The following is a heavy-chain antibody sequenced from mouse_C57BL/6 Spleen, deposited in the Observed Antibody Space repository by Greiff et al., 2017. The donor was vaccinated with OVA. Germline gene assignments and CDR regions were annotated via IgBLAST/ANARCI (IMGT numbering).Heavy chain of an antibody. V-gene: IGHV1-64*01. CDR3: AREGLRRDYAMDY. J-gene: IGHJ4*01. Sequence: QVHVKQPGAELVKPGASVKLSCKASGYTFTSYWMHWVKQRPGQGLEWIGMIHPNSGSTNYNEKFKSKATLTVDKSSSTAYMQLSSLTSEDSAVYYCAREGLRRDYAMDYWGQGTSVTVSS. D-gene: IGHD2-4*01. CDR2: IHPNSGST. CDR1: GYTFTSYW.